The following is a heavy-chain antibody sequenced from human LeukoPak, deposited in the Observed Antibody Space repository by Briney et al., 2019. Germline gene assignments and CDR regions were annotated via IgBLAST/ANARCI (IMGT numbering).Heavy chain of an antibody. V-gene: IGHV3-53*01. D-gene: IGHD6-19*01. CDR2: IYSGGST. Sequence: GGALIVSFGAPWFTLRRNYKWWVLQAPGKGLEGVSIIYSGGSTYYADSVKGRFTISRDNAENSLFLQLNSLRAEDTAVYFCASPRGWHGYGAYEIWGQGTMVTVSS. J-gene: IGHJ3*02. CDR3: ASPRGWHGYGAYEI. CDR1: WFTLRRNY.